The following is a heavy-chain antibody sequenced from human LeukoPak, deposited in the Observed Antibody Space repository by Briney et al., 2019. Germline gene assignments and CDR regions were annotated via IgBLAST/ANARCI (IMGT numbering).Heavy chain of an antibody. CDR2: IRQDGGEK. D-gene: IGHD6-13*01. V-gene: IGHV3-7*01. CDR1: GFTFSDYW. CDR3: ARDGTAAGLDFDL. J-gene: IGHJ4*01. Sequence: GGSLRLSCAVSGFTFSDYWVNWVRQAPGKGLEWVASIRQDGGEKSYVGSVKGRFTISRDNTRNSLYLQMGSLRAEDTAVYYCARDGTAAGLDFDLWGQGALVTVSS.